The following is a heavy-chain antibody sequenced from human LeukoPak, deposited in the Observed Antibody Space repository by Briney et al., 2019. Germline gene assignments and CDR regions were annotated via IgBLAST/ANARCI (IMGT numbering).Heavy chain of an antibody. J-gene: IGHJ4*02. CDR1: GFTFSSYW. V-gene: IGHV3-7*01. CDR3: ARGPPNYFDSSGYFYL. D-gene: IGHD3-22*01. Sequence: GGSLRLSCAASGFTFSSYWMTWVRQTPGKGLEWVANIKHDGSEDYFVDSVKGRFTISRDNTKNSLYLQMNSLRAEDTGVYYCARGPPNYFDSSGYFYLWGQGTLVTVSS. CDR2: IKHDGSED.